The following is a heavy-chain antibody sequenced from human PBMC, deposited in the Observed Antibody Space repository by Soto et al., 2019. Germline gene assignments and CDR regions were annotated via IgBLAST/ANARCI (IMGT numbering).Heavy chain of an antibody. CDR1: GFSLTTSGAG. D-gene: IGHD2-15*01. CDR2: IYWDDDK. CDR3: AHRKKTVVVTTYFDY. Sequence: QITLRESGPALVKPTQTLTLTCTFSGFSLTTSGAGVGWIRQPPGKAPEWLALIYWDDDKRYSPSLKNRLTISGDTSRSQVVLTMTNMDPVDTATYYCAHRKKTVVVTTYFDYWGQGTLVTVSS. J-gene: IGHJ4*02. V-gene: IGHV2-5*02.